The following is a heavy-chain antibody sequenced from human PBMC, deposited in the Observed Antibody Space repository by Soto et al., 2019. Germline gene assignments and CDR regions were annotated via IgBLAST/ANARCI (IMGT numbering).Heavy chain of an antibody. CDR1: GYRSASHW. D-gene: IGHD2-21*02. CDR3: ASHYPFCAYDCHFRLDV. V-gene: IGHV5-10-1*01. Sequence: PGESLKISCKGFGYRSASHWISWVRQMPGKGLEWMGRIDPSDSYTDYSPSFEGHVTFSAEKSTSTAYLQWNSLKASDSAMYYCASHYPFCAYDCHFRLDVWGLGTSVTVSS. CDR2: IDPSDSYT. J-gene: IGHJ6*02.